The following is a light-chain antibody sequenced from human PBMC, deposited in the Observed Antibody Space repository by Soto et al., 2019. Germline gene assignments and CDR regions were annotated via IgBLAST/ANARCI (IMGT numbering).Light chain of an antibody. CDR3: ISYTSSSPYV. Sequence: QSALTHPASVSGSPGQSITISCTGTSSDVGGYNYVSWYQHHPGKAPKLIIFDVSNRPSGISNRFSGSKSGNTASLTISGLQAEDEADYYCISYTSSSPYVFGTGTKVTVL. J-gene: IGLJ1*01. CDR2: DVS. CDR1: SSDVGGYNY. V-gene: IGLV2-14*03.